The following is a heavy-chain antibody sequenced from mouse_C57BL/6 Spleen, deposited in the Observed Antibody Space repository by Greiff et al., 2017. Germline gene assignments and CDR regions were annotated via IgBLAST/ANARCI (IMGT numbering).Heavy chain of an antibody. V-gene: IGHV5-4*01. CDR3: ASITTVVGRYFDV. D-gene: IGHD1-1*01. J-gene: IGHJ1*03. CDR2: ISDGGSYT. Sequence: DVQLVESGGGLVKPGGSLKLSCAASGFTFSSYAMSWVRQTPEKRLEWVATISDGGSYTYYPDNVKGRFTISRDNAKNNLYLQMSHLKSEDTAMYYCASITTVVGRYFDVWGTGTTVTVSS. CDR1: GFTFSSYA.